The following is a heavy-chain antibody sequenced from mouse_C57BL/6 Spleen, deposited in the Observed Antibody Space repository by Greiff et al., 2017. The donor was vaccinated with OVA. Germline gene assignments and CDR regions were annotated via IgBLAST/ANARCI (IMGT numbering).Heavy chain of an antibody. D-gene: IGHD2-3*01. Sequence: VQLQQPGAELVKPGASVKMSCKASGYTFTSYWITWVKQRPGQGLEWIGDIYPGSGSTNYNEKFKSKATLTVDTASSTAYMQLSSLTSEDSAVYYCARCDGYYTPLDYWGQGTTLTVSS. CDR1: GYTFTSYW. V-gene: IGHV1-55*01. J-gene: IGHJ2*01. CDR3: ARCDGYYTPLDY. CDR2: IYPGSGST.